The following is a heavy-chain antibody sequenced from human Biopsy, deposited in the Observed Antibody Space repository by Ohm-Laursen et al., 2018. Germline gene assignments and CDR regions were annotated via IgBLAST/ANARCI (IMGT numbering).Heavy chain of an antibody. V-gene: IGHV1-46*02. CDR2: INPGGNST. CDR3: VLASFDY. CDR1: GGTFNNYA. J-gene: IGHJ4*02. Sequence: ASVKVSCKASGGTFNNYAISWVRQAPGQGLEWMGIINPGGNSTAHTQNFQGRVTMTWDTSTTTVYMELSSLRSEDTAVYYCVLASFDYWGQGTLVTVPS.